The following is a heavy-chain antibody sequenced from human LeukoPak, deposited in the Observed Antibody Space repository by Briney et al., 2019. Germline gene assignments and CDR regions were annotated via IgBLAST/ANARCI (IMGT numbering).Heavy chain of an antibody. J-gene: IGHJ5*02. Sequence: GASVKVSCKASGFTFSTSAVQWVRQARGQRLEWIGWIVVGRNEASYAQEFHGRVTITRDMSTSTAYLELSGLRSEDTAVYYCAAERDSGSCCWFDPWGQGTLVTVSS. CDR1: GFTFSTSA. V-gene: IGHV1-58*01. CDR2: IVVGRNEA. CDR3: AAERDSGSCCWFDP. D-gene: IGHD6-13*01.